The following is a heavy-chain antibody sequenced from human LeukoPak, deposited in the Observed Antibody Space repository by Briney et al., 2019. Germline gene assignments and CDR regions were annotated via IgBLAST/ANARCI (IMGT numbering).Heavy chain of an antibody. J-gene: IGHJ6*03. CDR1: DASISSGSYY. CDR2: IYTSGSP. CDR3: ARAKFGYYYDSGSYYYHYMDV. Sequence: SETLSLTCTVSDASISSGSYYWSWIRQPAGKGLEWIGRIYTSGSPNYSPSLKTRVTISVDRCKNQFSLKLSSVTAADTAVYYCARAKFGYYYDSGSYYYHYMDVWGKGTTVTISS. D-gene: IGHD3-10*01. V-gene: IGHV4-61*02.